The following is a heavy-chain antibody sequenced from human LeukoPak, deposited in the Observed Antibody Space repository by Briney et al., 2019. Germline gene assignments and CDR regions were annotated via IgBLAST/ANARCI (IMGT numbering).Heavy chain of an antibody. J-gene: IGHJ4*02. CDR3: ATLQNIVGATPLPDY. Sequence: SETLSLTCAVSGGSISSNTWWSWVRQPPGKGLEWIGEIFHGGNTNYNPSLMSRVTVLVDKSKNQFSLRLNSVTAADTAVYYCATLQNIVGATPLPDYWGQGTLVTVSS. D-gene: IGHD1-26*01. CDR1: GGSISSNTW. V-gene: IGHV4-4*02. CDR2: IFHGGNT.